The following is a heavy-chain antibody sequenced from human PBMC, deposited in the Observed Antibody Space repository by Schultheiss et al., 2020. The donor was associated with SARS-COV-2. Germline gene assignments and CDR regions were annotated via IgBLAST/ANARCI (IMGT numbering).Heavy chain of an antibody. D-gene: IGHD5-18*01. CDR1: GFTFSSYS. CDR2: ISSSSSYI. CDR3: ARDSPIQLWLFDY. Sequence: GGSLRLSCAASGFTFSSYSMNWVRQAPGKGLEWVSYISSSSSYIYYADSVKGRFTISRDNAKNSLYLQMNSLRAEDTAVYYCARDSPIQLWLFDYWGQGTLVTVSS. J-gene: IGHJ4*02. V-gene: IGHV3-21*05.